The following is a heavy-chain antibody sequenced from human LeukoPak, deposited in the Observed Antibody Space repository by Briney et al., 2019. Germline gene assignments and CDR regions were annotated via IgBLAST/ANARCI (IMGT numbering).Heavy chain of an antibody. V-gene: IGHV4-4*07. J-gene: IGHJ3*02. CDR2: IYTSGST. CDR1: GGSISSYY. D-gene: IGHD3-22*01. Sequence: SETLSLTSTVSGGSISSYYWSWIRQPAGKGLEWIGRIYTSGSTNCNPSLKSRVTMSVDTSKNQFSLKLSSVTAADTAVYYCAREGTITMIVVVSAFDIWGQGTMVTVSS. CDR3: AREGTITMIVVVSAFDI.